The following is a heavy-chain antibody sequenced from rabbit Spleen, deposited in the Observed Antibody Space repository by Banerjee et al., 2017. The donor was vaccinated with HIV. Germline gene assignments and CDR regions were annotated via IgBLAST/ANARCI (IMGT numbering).Heavy chain of an antibody. CDR2: INAVTGRA. V-gene: IGHV1S40*01. J-gene: IGHJ4*01. D-gene: IGHD6-1*01. CDR1: GFSFSDKAV. Sequence: QSLEESGGDLVKPEGSLQLSCTASGFSFSDKAVMCWVRQAPGKGLEWIACINAVTGRAVYASWAKGRFTFSKTSSTTVTLQMTSLTVADTATYFCARGAGNGGNGYATWGPGTLVTVS. CDR3: ARGAGNGGNGYAT.